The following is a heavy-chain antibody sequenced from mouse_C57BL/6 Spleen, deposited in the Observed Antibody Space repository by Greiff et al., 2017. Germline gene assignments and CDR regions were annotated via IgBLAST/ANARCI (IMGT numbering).Heavy chain of an antibody. CDR2: INPYNGDT. CDR1: GYSFTGYF. CDR3: ARGPTVVAHFDV. V-gene: IGHV1-20*01. D-gene: IGHD1-1*01. Sequence: VHVKQSGPELVKPGDSVKISCKASGYSFTGYFMNWVMQSHGKSLEWIGRINPYNGDTFYNQKFKGKATLTVDKSSSTAHMELRSLTSEDSAVYYCARGPTVVAHFDVWGTGTTVTVSS. J-gene: IGHJ1*03.